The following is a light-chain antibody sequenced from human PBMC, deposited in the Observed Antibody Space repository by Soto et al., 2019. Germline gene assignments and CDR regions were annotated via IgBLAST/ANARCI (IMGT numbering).Light chain of an antibody. V-gene: IGKV1-5*03. CDR1: QSVSSK. Sequence: DIQMTQSPSTLSASEGDRVTITCRASQSVSSKLAWYQQKPGKAPKLLIYKASNLESGVPSRFSGSGSGTEFTLTISSLQPDDFATYYCQQYSSYWTFGQGTKVEVK. J-gene: IGKJ1*01. CDR2: KAS. CDR3: QQYSSYWT.